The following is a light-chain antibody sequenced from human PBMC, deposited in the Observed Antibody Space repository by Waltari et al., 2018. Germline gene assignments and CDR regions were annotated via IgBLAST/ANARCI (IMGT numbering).Light chain of an antibody. CDR1: NRDVGGYHF. J-gene: IGLJ1*01. CDR3: CSFAGSYTFV. V-gene: IGLV2-11*01. CDR2: DVS. Sequence: QSALTQPRSVSGSPGQSVTISCTGTNRDVGGYHFVSWFQQHPGKVPKLLIYDVSERPSDVPDRFSGSKSANTASLTISGLQTDDEADYYCCSFAGSYTFVFGSGTRVTVL.